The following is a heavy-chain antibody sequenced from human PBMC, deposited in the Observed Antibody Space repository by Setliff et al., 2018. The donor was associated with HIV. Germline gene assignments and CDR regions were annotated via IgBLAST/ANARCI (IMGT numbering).Heavy chain of an antibody. CDR3: VRGRIDTYWDYFKEYFFNYIDV. D-gene: IGHD3-9*01. V-gene: IGHV4-38-2*01. J-gene: IGHJ6*03. Sequence: PSETLSLTCAVSGYSISSGYYWGWIRQPPGKGLEWIGSIYHRGNTYYNPSLKSRVTISFDASKNQFSLKLSFVTAADTAVYYCVRGRIDTYWDYFKEYFFNYIDVWGQGTTVTVSS. CDR2: IYHRGNT. CDR1: GYSISSGYY.